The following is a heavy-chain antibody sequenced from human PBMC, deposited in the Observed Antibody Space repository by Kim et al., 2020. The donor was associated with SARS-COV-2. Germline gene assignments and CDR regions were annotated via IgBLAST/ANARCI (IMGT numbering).Heavy chain of an antibody. CDR1: GFTFSSYA. CDR2: ISGSGGST. J-gene: IGHJ6*02. V-gene: IGHV3-23*01. Sequence: GGSLRLSCAASGFTFSSYAMSWVRQAPGKGLEWVSAISGSGGSTYYADSVKGRFTISRDNSKNTLYLQMNSLRAEDTAVYYCAKDRRLYYDFWSGYDRPRDGMDVWPRDHGHRLL. D-gene: IGHD3-3*01. CDR3: AKDRRLYYDFWSGYDRPRDGMDV.